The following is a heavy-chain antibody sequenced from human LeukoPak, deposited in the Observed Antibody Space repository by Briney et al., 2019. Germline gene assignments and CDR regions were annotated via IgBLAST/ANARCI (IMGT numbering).Heavy chain of an antibody. J-gene: IGHJ4*02. V-gene: IGHV3-23*01. Sequence: AGGSLRLSCAASGFTFSSYAMSWVRQAPGKGLEWVSAIGGSGGSTYYADCVKGRFTISRDNSKNTLYLLMNSLRAEDTALYYCAKDLIASYYDFWSGYEACDYWGQGTLVTVSS. D-gene: IGHD3-3*01. CDR3: AKDLIASYYDFWSGYEACDY. CDR2: IGGSGGST. CDR1: GFTFSSYA.